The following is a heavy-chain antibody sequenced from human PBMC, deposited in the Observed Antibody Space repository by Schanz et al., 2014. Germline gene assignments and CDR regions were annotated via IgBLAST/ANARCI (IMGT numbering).Heavy chain of an antibody. V-gene: IGHV4-39*01. Sequence: QLQMQTSGPGLVRPWETLSLTCTVSGGSISDSGAYWGWFRQTPGKGLEWIANLFYGGSKYYNPAFESWAPMSVAAPNNQYSLRLGSVTAADTGVYYCARHNRVWFGKEGCWGQGTLVTVSS. CDR1: GGSISDSGAY. J-gene: IGHJ4*02. CDR2: LFYGGSK. D-gene: IGHD3-10*01. CDR3: ARHNRVWFGKEGC.